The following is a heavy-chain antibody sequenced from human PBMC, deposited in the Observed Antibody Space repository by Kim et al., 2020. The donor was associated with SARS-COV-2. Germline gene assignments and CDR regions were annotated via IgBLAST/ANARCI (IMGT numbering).Heavy chain of an antibody. Sequence: TFYADSVKGRFTVSRDNSKDTLYLQMNSLRADDTAVYYCANRGTSLFFDYWGQGTLVTVSS. V-gene: IGHV3-23*01. CDR3: ANRGTSLFFDY. J-gene: IGHJ4*02. CDR2: T. D-gene: IGHD3-10*01.